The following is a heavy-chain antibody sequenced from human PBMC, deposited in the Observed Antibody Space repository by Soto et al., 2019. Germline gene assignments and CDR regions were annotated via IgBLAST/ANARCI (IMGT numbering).Heavy chain of an antibody. Sequence: PSETLSLTCAVSGGSISSGGYSWCWIRQPPGKGLEWIGYIYHSGSTYYNPSLKRRVTISVDRSKNQFSLKLSSVTAADTAVFYCARGGFKNLAKVFDPWGQGTLVTVSS. D-gene: IGHD1-26*01. J-gene: IGHJ5*02. CDR2: IYHSGST. V-gene: IGHV4-30-2*01. CDR1: GGSISSGGYS. CDR3: ARGGFKNLAKVFDP.